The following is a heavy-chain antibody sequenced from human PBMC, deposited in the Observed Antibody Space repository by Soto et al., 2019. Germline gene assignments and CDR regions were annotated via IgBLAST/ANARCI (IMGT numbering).Heavy chain of an antibody. CDR1: GGSIGSGGYY. Sequence: SETLSLTCTVSGGSIGSGGYYWSWIRQHPGKGLEWIGYIYYSGSTYYNPSLKSRVTISVDTSKNQFSLKLSSVTAADTAVYYCARDGWPGYGMDVWGQGTTVTVS. CDR2: IYYSGST. V-gene: IGHV4-31*03. D-gene: IGHD2-2*03. J-gene: IGHJ6*02. CDR3: ARDGWPGYGMDV.